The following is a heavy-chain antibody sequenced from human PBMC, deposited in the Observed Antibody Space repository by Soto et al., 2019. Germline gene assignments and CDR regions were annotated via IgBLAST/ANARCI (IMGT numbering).Heavy chain of an antibody. CDR3: ARVVRGVVNWFDP. CDR1: GDTFTNFG. Sequence: HLVQSGPQVKKPGASVSVSCKTSGDTFTNFGLSWVRQAPGQGLEWMGWIATYNSNRNYAQKFQGMLTLTTDTSTSTAYMELKSLTYDDTAVYYCARVVRGVVNWFDPWGQGTLVTVSS. J-gene: IGHJ5*02. CDR2: IATYNSNR. V-gene: IGHV1-18*01. D-gene: IGHD3-10*01.